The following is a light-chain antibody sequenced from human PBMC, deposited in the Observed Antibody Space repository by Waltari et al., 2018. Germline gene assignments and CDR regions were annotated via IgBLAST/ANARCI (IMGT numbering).Light chain of an antibody. CDR3: QQYYSTIT. V-gene: IGKV4-1*01. CDR1: QSVLYNSNNKNY. Sequence: DIVMTQSPDSLAVSLGERATIHCESSQSVLYNSNNKNYLAWYQQKPGQPPQLLIYWASTRESGVPDRFSGSGSGTDFTLTISSLQAEDVAVYYCQQYYSTITFGQGTRLEIK. J-gene: IGKJ5*01. CDR2: WAS.